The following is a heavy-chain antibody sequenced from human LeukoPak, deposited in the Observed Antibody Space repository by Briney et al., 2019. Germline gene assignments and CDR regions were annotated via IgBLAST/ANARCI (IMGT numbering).Heavy chain of an antibody. J-gene: IGHJ1*01. CDR1: GGSISSYY. V-gene: IGHV4-4*07. D-gene: IGHD2/OR15-2a*01. CDR3: AGGREPKNKYFQH. CDR2: IYTSGST. Sequence: PSETLSLTCTVSGGSISSYYWSWIRQPAGKGLEWIGRIYTSGSTNYNPSLKSRVTMSVDTSKNQFSLKLSTVTAADTAVYYCAGGREPKNKYFQHWGQGTLVTVSS.